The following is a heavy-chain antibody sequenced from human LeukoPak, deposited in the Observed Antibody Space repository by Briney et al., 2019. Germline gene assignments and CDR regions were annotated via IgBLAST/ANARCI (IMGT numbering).Heavy chain of an antibody. CDR2: INPNSGGT. CDR1: GYTFTGYY. Sequence: ASVKVSCKASGYTFTGYYMHWVRQAPGQGREWMGWINPNSGGTNYAQKFQGRVTMTRDTSISTAYMELSRLRSDDTAVYYCARGEMITFGGVIVRTFDYWGQGTLVTVSS. V-gene: IGHV1-2*02. CDR3: ARGEMITFGGVIVRTFDY. J-gene: IGHJ4*02. D-gene: IGHD3-16*02.